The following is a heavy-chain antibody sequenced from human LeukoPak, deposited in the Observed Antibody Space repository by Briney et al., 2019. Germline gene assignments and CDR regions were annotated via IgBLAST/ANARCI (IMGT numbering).Heavy chain of an antibody. CDR3: ARGGPIVGATFAFDY. J-gene: IGHJ4*02. CDR2: LYTSQNI. V-gene: IGHV4-4*07. D-gene: IGHD1-26*01. CDR1: GGSISSYY. Sequence: SETLSLTCTVSGGSISSYYWSWIRQPAGKGLEWIGRLYTSQNINYNPSLKSRVTVSVDTSKNQFSLKLSSVTAADTAVYYCARGGPIVGATFAFDYWGQGTLVTVSS.